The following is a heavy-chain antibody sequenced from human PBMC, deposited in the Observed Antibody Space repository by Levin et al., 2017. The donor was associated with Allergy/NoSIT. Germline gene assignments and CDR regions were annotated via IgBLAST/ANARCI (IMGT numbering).Heavy chain of an antibody. Sequence: GESLKISCAASGFAFGDYAMTWVRQAPGKGLEWVSDITSGGSDTWYGDSVKGRFTVSRDNSKDMLYLELNSLRVEDTGIYYCAKKQAGTAGFAFDVWGQGTTVTVSS. D-gene: IGHD6-19*01. J-gene: IGHJ3*01. V-gene: IGHV3-23*01. CDR3: AKKQAGTAGFAFDV. CDR1: GFAFGDYA. CDR2: ITSGGSDT.